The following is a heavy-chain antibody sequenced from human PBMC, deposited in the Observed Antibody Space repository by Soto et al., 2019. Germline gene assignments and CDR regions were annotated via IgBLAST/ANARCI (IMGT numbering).Heavy chain of an antibody. D-gene: IGHD6-6*01. CDR2: INHIGGT. V-gene: IGHV4-34*01. J-gene: IGHJ4*02. CDR3: PRGAPSSTRLHFGIAADRYFDY. Sequence: SETLSLTCSVYGGSFCRYYLIGIRQPPGKGLGWIGEINHIGGTNYNPSLNRRVTISVDTSKNQISLSRMPVTAADTAVYYSPRGAPSSTRLHFGIAADRYFDYWGQGCLVTVS. CDR1: GGSFCRYY.